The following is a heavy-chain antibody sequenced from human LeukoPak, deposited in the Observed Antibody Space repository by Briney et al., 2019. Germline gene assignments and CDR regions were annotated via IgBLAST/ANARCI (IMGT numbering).Heavy chain of an antibody. V-gene: IGHV4-34*01. CDR3: ARQGPLTTAVTTRTNPFDY. Sequence: SETLSLTCAVYGGSFSGYYWSWIRQPPGKGLEWIGEINHSGSTNYNPSLKSRVTISVDTSKNQFSLKLNSVTAADTAVYYCARQGPLTTAVTTRTNPFDYWGQGTLVTVSS. CDR2: INHSGST. D-gene: IGHD4-11*01. J-gene: IGHJ4*02. CDR1: GGSFSGYY.